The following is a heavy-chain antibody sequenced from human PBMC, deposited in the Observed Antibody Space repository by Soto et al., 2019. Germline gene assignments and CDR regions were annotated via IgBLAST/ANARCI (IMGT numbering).Heavy chain of an antibody. CDR2: ISGSGGST. V-gene: IGHV3-23*01. J-gene: IGHJ1*01. CDR3: AKDRLGFGELFAQSLHAEYFRH. D-gene: IGHD3-10*01. CDR1: GFTFSSYA. Sequence: EVQLLESGGGLVQPGGSLRLSCAASGFTFSSYAMSWVRQAPGKGLEWVSTISGSGGSTYYADSVKGRFTISRDNSKNRLYLQMNSLRDEDTAVYYCAKDRLGFGELFAQSLHAEYFRHWGRGTLVTVSS.